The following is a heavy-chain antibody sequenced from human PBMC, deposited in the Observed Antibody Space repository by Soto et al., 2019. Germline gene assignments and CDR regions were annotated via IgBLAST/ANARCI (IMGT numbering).Heavy chain of an antibody. CDR1: GFSLSTSGVG. CDR3: AHNFHYGDYFDY. J-gene: IGHJ4*02. D-gene: IGHD4-17*01. V-gene: IGHV2-5*02. CDR2: IYWDDDK. Sequence: QITLKESGPTLVKPTQTLTMTCTFSGFSLSTSGVGVGWIRQPPGKALEWLALIYWDDDKRYSPSLKSRLTITKDTSKNQVVLTMTNMDPVDTATYYCAHNFHYGDYFDYWGQGTLVTVSS.